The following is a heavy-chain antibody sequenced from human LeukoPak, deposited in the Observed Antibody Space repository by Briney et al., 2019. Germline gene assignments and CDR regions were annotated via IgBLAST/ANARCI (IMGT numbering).Heavy chain of an antibody. J-gene: IGHJ4*02. CDR2: VIPIFDTA. V-gene: IGHV1-69*01. CDR1: EGTFRSYT. D-gene: IGHD5-18*01. CDR3: ARGVYSYGFYYFDY. Sequence: SVTVSCKASEGTFRSYTFSWVRQAPGQGLEWMGGVIPIFDTANYAQKFQGRVTITEDESTSTAYMELSSLRSEDTAVYYCARGVYSYGFYYFDYWGQGTLVTVSS.